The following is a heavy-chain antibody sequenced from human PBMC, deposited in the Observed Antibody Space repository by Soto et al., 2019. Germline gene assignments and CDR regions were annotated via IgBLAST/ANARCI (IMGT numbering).Heavy chain of an antibody. Sequence: QVQLVQSGAEVKKPGSSVKVSCKASGGTFSSYTISWVRQAPGQGLEWMGRIIPILGIANYAQKFQGRVTITADKSTSTAYMELSSLRSEDTAVYYCARGRPLSAYCGGDCYRPWGQGTLVTVSS. CDR2: IIPILGIA. J-gene: IGHJ5*02. CDR3: ARGRPLSAYCGGDCYRP. D-gene: IGHD2-21*01. CDR1: GGTFSSYT. V-gene: IGHV1-69*02.